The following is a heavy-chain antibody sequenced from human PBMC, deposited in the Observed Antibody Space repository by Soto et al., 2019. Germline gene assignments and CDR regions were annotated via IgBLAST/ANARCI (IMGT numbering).Heavy chain of an antibody. J-gene: IGHJ5*02. CDR3: ARGFGDSSSWYSTRGTPNTDP. CDR2: ISYDGSNK. Sequence: PGGSLRLSCAASGFTFSSYAMHWVRQAPGKGLEWVAVISYDGSNKYYADSVKGRFTISRDNSKNTLYLQMNSLRAEDTAVYYCARGFGDSSSWYSTRGTPNTDPWGQGTLVTVSS. V-gene: IGHV3-30-3*01. CDR1: GFTFSSYA. D-gene: IGHD6-13*01.